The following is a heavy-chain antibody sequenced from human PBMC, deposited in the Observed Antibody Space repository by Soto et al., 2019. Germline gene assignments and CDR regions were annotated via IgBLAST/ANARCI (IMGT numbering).Heavy chain of an antibody. J-gene: IGHJ3*02. V-gene: IGHV3-21*01. CDR2: ISSSSSYI. D-gene: IGHD6-13*01. CDR3: ARDTPGIAAAQAFDI. Sequence: GGSLRVSCAASGFTFSSYSRNWVRQAPGKGLEWVSSISSSSSYIYYADSVKGRFTISRDNAKNSLYLQMNSLRAEDTAVYYCARDTPGIAAAQAFDIWGQGTMVTVSS. CDR1: GFTFSSYS.